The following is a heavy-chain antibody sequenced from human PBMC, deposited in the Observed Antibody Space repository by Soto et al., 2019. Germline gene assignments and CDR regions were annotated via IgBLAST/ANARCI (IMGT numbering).Heavy chain of an antibody. V-gene: IGHV3-30*02. CDR1: GFTFSTYG. CDR3: AKEFQWELHAFDI. CDR2: MGNDGITT. J-gene: IGHJ3*02. Sequence: GGSLRLSCAASGFTFSTYGMHWVRQAPGKGLEWVAVMGNDGITTFYADSVKGRFTISRDNSKNTLFLQMNSLRADDTAVYYCAKEFQWELHAFDIWGQGTMVIVSS. D-gene: IGHD1-26*01.